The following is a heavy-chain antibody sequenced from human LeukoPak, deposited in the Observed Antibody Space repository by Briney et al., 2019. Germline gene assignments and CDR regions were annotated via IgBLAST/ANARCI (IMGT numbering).Heavy chain of an antibody. CDR3: AREFSYGSNGRGFDY. CDR2: INHSGST. V-gene: IGHV4-34*01. Sequence: PSETLSLTCAVYGGSFSGYYWSWIRQPPGKGLEWIGEINHSGSTNYNPSLKSRVTISVDTSKNQFSLKLNSMTAADTAVYYCAREFSYGSNGRGFDYWGQGTLVTVSS. CDR1: GGSFSGYY. J-gene: IGHJ4*02. D-gene: IGHD4-23*01.